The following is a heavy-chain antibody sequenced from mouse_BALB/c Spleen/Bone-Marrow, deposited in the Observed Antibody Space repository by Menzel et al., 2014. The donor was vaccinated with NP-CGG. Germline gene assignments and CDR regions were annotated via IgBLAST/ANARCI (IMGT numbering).Heavy chain of an antibody. D-gene: IGHD2-3*01. CDR1: GFTFSSYY. J-gene: IGHJ3*01. CDR3: ASLYDGYSVFVY. V-gene: IGHV5-6-2*01. CDR2: INTNGGST. Sequence: VESGGGLVKLGGSLKLSCAASGFTFSSYYMSWVRQTPEKRLELVAAINTNGGSTYYPDTVKGRFTISRDNAKNTLYLQMSSLKSEDTALYYCASLYDGYSVFVYWGQGTLVTVSA.